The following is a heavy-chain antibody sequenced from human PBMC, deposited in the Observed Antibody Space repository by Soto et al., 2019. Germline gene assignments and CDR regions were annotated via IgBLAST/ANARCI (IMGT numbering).Heavy chain of an antibody. CDR2: ISYDGSNK. D-gene: IGHD2-15*01. CDR1: GFTFSSYG. J-gene: IGHJ4*02. Sequence: QVQLVESGGGVVQPGRSLRLSCAASGFTFSSYGMHWVRQAPGKGLEWVAVISYDGSNKYYADSVKGRFTISRDNSKNTLYLQMNSLRAEDTAVYYCAKGVVVAPTALGYWGQGTLVTVSS. V-gene: IGHV3-30*18. CDR3: AKGVVVAPTALGY.